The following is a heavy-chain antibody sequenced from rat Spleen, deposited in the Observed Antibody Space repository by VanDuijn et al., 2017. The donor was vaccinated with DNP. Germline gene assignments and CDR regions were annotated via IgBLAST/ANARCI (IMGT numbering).Heavy chain of an antibody. J-gene: IGHJ4*01. Sequence: EVHLVESGGGLVQPGRSLKLSCVASGFTFSDYNMAWVRQAPKMGLEWVATISYDGSGTYYRDSVKGRFTISRDSAKSTLYLQMDSLRSEDTATYYCARGDAWGQGTSVTVSS. CDR2: ISYDGSGT. CDR1: GFTFSDYN. CDR3: ARGDA. V-gene: IGHV5-7*01.